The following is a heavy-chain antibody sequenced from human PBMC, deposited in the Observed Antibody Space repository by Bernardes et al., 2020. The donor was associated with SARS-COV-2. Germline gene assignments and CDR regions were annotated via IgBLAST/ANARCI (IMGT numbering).Heavy chain of an antibody. CDR1: GYTFTNYD. CDR3: ARDKGGSRIGGWFDP. J-gene: IGHJ5*02. D-gene: IGHD1-26*01. Sequence: ASVKVSCKASGYTFTNYDINWVRQATGQRPARMGWMNPNSGNTGYAQKFQGRLTMTRNTSITTVYMELSSLGSEDTAVYYCARDKGGSRIGGWFDPWGQGTLVTVSS. V-gene: IGHV1-8*01. CDR2: MNPNSGNT.